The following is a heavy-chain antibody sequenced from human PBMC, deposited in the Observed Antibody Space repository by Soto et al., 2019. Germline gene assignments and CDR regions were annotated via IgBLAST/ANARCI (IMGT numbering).Heavy chain of an antibody. CDR2: ISGGSTNT. Sequence: GGSLRLSCAASGIAFSGYAMSWVRQAPGEGLEWVSAISGGSTNTYYGDSVKGRFTISRDNSKNTLYLQMNSLRADDTAVYYCATDRKSFDYWGQGTLVTVSS. CDR1: GIAFSGYA. J-gene: IGHJ4*02. CDR3: ATDRKSFDY. V-gene: IGHV3-23*01.